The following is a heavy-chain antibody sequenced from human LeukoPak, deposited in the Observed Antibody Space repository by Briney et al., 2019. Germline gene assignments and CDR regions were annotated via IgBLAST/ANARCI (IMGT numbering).Heavy chain of an antibody. CDR3: ARVLRSSGSPDY. V-gene: IGHV4-39*07. CDR1: GGSISSRNYH. CDR2: VYSTGTT. J-gene: IGHJ4*02. D-gene: IGHD3-22*01. Sequence: SETLSLTCSVSGGSISSRNYHWGWIRQSPGKGLEWIGSVYSTGTTYYNPSFKTRVTISVDTSKSHFSLRLSSVTAADTAVYYCARVLRSSGSPDYWGQGTLVTVSS.